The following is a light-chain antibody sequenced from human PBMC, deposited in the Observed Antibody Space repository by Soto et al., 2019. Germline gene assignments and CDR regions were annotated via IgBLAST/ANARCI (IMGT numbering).Light chain of an antibody. V-gene: IGKV1-8*01. Sequence: AIRMTQSPSSFSASTGDRVTITCRASQGISSYLAWYQQKPGKAPKLLIYAASTLQSGVPSRFSGSGSGTDFTLTISCLQSEDFAAYYCQQYYSYPQRTFGQGTKVELK. J-gene: IGKJ1*01. CDR1: QGISSY. CDR3: QQYYSYPQRT. CDR2: AAS.